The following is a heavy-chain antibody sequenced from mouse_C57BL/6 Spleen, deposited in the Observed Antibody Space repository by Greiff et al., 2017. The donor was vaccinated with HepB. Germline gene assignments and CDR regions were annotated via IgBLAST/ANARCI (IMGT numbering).Heavy chain of an antibody. Sequence: QVQLQQPGAELVKPGASVKMSCKASGYTFTSYWITWVKQRPGQGLEWIGDIYPGSGSTNYNEKFKSKATLTVDTSSSTAYMQLSSLTSEDSAVYYCARRGLYDYDRAWFAYWGQGTLVTVSA. CDR2: IYPGSGST. V-gene: IGHV1-55*01. J-gene: IGHJ3*01. D-gene: IGHD2-4*01. CDR3: ARRGLYDYDRAWFAY. CDR1: GYTFTSYW.